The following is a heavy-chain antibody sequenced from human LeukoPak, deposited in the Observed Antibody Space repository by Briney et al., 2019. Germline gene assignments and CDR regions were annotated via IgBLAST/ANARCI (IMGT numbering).Heavy chain of an antibody. Sequence: VKVSCKASGGTFSRYAISWVRQAPGQGLEWMGGLIPIFGTANYAQKFQGRITITADDSTSTAYMELSSLRSEDTAVYYCARVYLKRDYYDSSAYFSFDYWGQGTLVTVSS. CDR2: LIPIFGTA. V-gene: IGHV1-69*13. J-gene: IGHJ4*02. CDR3: ARVYLKRDYYDSSAYFSFDY. D-gene: IGHD3-22*01. CDR1: GGTFSRYA.